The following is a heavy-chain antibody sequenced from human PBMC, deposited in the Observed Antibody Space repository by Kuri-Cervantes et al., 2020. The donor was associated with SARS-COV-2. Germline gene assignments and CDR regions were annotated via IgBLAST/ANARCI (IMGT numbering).Heavy chain of an antibody. D-gene: IGHD3-10*01. V-gene: IGHV3-43D*03. Sequence: ETLSLTCAASGFTFDDYAMHWVRQAPGKGLEWVSLISWDGGSTYYADSVKGRFTISRDNSKNSLYLQMNSLRAEDTALYYCAKDSSYYGSGSYLDYWGQGTLVTVSS. CDR2: ISWDGGST. CDR1: GFTFDDYA. J-gene: IGHJ4*02. CDR3: AKDSSYYGSGSYLDY.